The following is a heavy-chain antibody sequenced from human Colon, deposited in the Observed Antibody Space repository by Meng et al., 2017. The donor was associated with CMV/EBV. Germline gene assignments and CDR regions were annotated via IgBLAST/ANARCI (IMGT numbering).Heavy chain of an antibody. V-gene: IGHV3-48*04. J-gene: IGHJ6*02. D-gene: IGHD1-1*01. CDR1: GFTLSAFA. CDR3: AKRGGMDV. Sequence: GESLKISCAASGFTLSAFAMGWVRQAPGKGLEWVSYISSSSSTIYYADSVKGRFTISRDNAKNSLYLQMNSLRAEDTAVYYCAKRGGMDVWGQGTTVTVSS. CDR2: ISSSSSTI.